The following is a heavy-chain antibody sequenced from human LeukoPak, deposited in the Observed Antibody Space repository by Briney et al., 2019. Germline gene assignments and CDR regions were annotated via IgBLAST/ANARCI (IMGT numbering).Heavy chain of an antibody. V-gene: IGHV1-18*01. J-gene: IGHJ4*02. Sequence: ASVKVSCKASGYTFTSYGISWVRQAPGQGLEWMGWISAYNGNTNYAQKLQGRVTMTTDTSTSTAYMELRSLRSEDTAVYYCARDYSGSLLRGIDYWGQGTLVTVSS. CDR1: GYTFTSYG. CDR3: ARDYSGSLLRGIDY. D-gene: IGHD1-26*01. CDR2: ISAYNGNT.